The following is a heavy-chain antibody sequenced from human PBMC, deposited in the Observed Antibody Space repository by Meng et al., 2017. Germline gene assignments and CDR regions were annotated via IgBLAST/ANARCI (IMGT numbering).Heavy chain of an antibody. J-gene: IGHJ4*02. Sequence: VHLQQVGAGLLKPSGTLSLTCVVYGGSFSGYYWSWIRQPPGKGLEWIGEINHSGSTNYNPSLKSRVTISVDTSKNQFSLKLSSVTAADTTVYYCARGSMFGATVTKIDYWGQGTLVTVAS. CDR1: GGSFSGYY. V-gene: IGHV4-34*01. CDR3: ARGSMFGATVTKIDY. CDR2: INHSGST. D-gene: IGHD4-17*01.